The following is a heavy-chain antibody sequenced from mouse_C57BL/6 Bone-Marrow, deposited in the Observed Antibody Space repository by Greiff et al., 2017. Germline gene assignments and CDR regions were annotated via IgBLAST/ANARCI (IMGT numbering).Heavy chain of an antibody. CDR2: IHPNSGST. V-gene: IGHV1-64*01. D-gene: IGHD2-1*01. CDR3: ASLWYGRFAY. CDR1: GYTFTSYW. J-gene: IGHJ3*01. Sequence: VQLQQPGAELVKPGASVKLSCKASGYTFTSYWMNWVKQRPGQGLEWIGMIHPNSGSTKYNEKFKSKATLTVDKSSSTAYMQLSSLTSEDSAVYYCASLWYGRFAYWGQGTLVTVSA.